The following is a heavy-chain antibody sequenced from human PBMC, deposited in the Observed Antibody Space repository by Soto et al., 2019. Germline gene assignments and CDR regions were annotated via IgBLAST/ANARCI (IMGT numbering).Heavy chain of an antibody. D-gene: IGHD5-12*01. CDR3: ARPRGPRGYDLSDY. CDR2: INRSSDSV. CDR1: GFPFNDYS. J-gene: IGHJ4*02. V-gene: IGHV3-21*04. Sequence: EVQVVESGGGLVKPGGSLRLACAASGFPFNDYSLNWVRQAPGKGLEWVASINRSSDSVYYADSVKGRFTISRDKAKNTLYLHMNSLRAEDTAVYYCARPRGPRGYDLSDYGGQGTLVTVSS.